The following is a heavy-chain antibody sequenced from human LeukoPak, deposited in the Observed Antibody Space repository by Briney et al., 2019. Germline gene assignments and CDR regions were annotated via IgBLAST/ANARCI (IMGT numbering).Heavy chain of an antibody. CDR2: IIPIFGTA. V-gene: IGHV1-69*13. D-gene: IGHD6-19*01. CDR3: ARSHPPYSSGWPFDY. J-gene: IGHJ4*02. Sequence: SVKVSCKASGGTFSSYAISWVRQAPGQGLEWMGGIIPIFGTANYAQKFQGRVTITADESTSTAYMELSSLRSEDTAVYYCARSHPPYSSGWPFDYWGQGTLVTVSS. CDR1: GGTFSSYA.